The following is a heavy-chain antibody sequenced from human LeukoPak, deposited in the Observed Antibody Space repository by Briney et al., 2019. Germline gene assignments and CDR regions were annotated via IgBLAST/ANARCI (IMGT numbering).Heavy chain of an antibody. CDR2: IYYSGST. D-gene: IGHD5-24*01. J-gene: IGHJ4*02. CDR3: ASSRDGYHNFDY. CDR1: GGSISSTSYY. V-gene: IGHV4-39*01. Sequence: PSETLSLTCTVSGGSISSTSYYWGWIRQPPGKGLEWIGSIYYSGSTYYNPSLKSRVTISVDTSKNQFSLKLSSVTAADTAVYYCASSRDGYHNFDYWGQGTLVTVSS.